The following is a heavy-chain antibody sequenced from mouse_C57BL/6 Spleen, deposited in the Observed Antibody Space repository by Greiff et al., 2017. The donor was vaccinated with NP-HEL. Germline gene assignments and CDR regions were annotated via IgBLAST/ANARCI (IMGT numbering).Heavy chain of an antibody. D-gene: IGHD2-3*01. V-gene: IGHV1-54*01. CDR1: GYAFTNYL. CDR3: ARGWLLPYWYFDV. J-gene: IGHJ1*03. Sequence: QVQLQQSGAELVRPGTSVKVSCKASGYAFTNYLIEWVKQRPGQGLEWIGVINPGSGGTTYNEKFKGKATLTADKSSSPAYMQLSSRTSEDSAVYFCARGWLLPYWYFDVWGTGTTVTVSS. CDR2: INPGSGGT.